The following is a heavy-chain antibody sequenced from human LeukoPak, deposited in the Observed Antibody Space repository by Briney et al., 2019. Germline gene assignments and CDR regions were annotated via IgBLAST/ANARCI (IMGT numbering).Heavy chain of an antibody. CDR2: INPNSGGT. V-gene: IGHV1-2*02. CDR3: ARDHYYGSGSPNWFDP. Sequence: ASVKVSCKASGYTFTGYYMHWVRQAPGQGLEWMGWINPNSGGTNYAQKFQGRVTMTRDTSTSTVYMELSSLRSEDTAVYYCARDHYYGSGSPNWFDPWGQGTLVTVSS. CDR1: GYTFTGYY. J-gene: IGHJ5*02. D-gene: IGHD3-10*01.